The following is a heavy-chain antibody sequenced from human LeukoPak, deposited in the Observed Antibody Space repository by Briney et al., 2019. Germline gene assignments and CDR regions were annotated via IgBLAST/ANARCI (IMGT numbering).Heavy chain of an antibody. Sequence: GGSLRLSCAASGFTFSSYSMNWVRQAPGKGLEWVSSISSSSYIYYADSVKGRFTISRDNAKNSLYLRMNSLRAEDTAVYYCARDVDTYYYGSGAGPFDHWGQGTLVTVSS. CDR1: GFTFSSYS. V-gene: IGHV3-21*01. CDR3: ARDVDTYYYGSGAGPFDH. CDR2: ISSSSYI. J-gene: IGHJ5*02. D-gene: IGHD3-10*01.